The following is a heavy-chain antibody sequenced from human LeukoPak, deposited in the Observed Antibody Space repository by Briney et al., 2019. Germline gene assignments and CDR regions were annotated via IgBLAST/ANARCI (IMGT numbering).Heavy chain of an antibody. CDR2: IYHSGST. V-gene: IGHV4-4*02. D-gene: IGHD1-26*01. Sequence: SETLSLTCAVSGGSISSNNWWSWVRQPPGKGLEWIGEIYHSGSTNYNAPLKSRVTISVDKPKNQFSLRLTSVTAADTAVYYCVRDVGAAPDYYFDYWGQGTLVTVSS. J-gene: IGHJ4*02. CDR3: VRDVGAAPDYYFDY. CDR1: GGSISSNNW.